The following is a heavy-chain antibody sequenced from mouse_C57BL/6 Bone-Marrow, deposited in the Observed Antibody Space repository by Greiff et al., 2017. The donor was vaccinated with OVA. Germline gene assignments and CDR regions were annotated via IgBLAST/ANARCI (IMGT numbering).Heavy chain of an antibody. CDR3: ASSHNSKGARAMDY. CDR2: IRHKANGYTT. J-gene: IGHJ4*01. V-gene: IGHV7-3*01. CDR1: GFTFTDYY. D-gene: IGHD2-5*01. Sequence: DVHLVESGGGLVQPGGSLSLSCAASGFTFTDYYMSWVRQPPGKALEWLGFIRHKANGYTTEYSASVKGRFTISRDNAQSILYLQMNALRAEDSATYSGASSHNSKGARAMDYWGQGTSVTVSS.